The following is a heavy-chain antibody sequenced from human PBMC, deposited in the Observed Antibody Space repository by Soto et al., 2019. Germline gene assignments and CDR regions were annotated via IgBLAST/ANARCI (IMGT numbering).Heavy chain of an antibody. CDR1: GGFVSSGSYY. D-gene: IGHD1-1*01. J-gene: IGHJ3*02. V-gene: IGHV4-34*01. Sequence: QVQLQPWGAGLLTPSETLSLTCAVYGGFVSSGSYYWSWIRQPPGKGLEWIGEMSHGGGTHFNPFCKGRVTISADTSKNQFSLKMSSVTAADTALYYCARVERGTATTVVDAFDIWGPGTMVTVSS. CDR3: ARVERGTATTVVDAFDI. CDR2: MSHGGGT.